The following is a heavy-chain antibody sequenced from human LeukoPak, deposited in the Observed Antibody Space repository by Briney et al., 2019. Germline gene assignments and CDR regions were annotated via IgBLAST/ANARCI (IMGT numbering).Heavy chain of an antibody. V-gene: IGHV4-59*12. J-gene: IGHJ3*02. CDR1: GGSISSYY. D-gene: IGHD3-22*01. Sequence: SETLSLTCTVSGGSISSYYWSWIRQPPGKGLEWIGYIYYSGSTNYNPSLKSRVTISVDRSKNQFSLKLSSVTAADTAVYYCARAGQYYYDSSGYYLLDAFDIWGQGTMVTVSS. CDR2: IYYSGST. CDR3: ARAGQYYYDSSGYYLLDAFDI.